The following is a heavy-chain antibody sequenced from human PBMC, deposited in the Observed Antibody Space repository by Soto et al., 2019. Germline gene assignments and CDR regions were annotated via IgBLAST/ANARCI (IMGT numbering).Heavy chain of an antibody. CDR1: GGTFSAYY. CDR3: ARGGWGISSTPYYDNYYYMDI. Sequence: QVQLQQWGAGLVEPSETLSLTCAVHGGTFSAYYWSWIRQAPGKGLEWIGEINHRGSATYSPSLKSRGTISVDTAKDQCSLRLTSLTAADTAVYFCARGGWGISSTPYYDNYYYMDIWGKGTTVTVSS. CDR2: INHRGSA. V-gene: IGHV4-34*01. J-gene: IGHJ6*03. D-gene: IGHD3-22*01.